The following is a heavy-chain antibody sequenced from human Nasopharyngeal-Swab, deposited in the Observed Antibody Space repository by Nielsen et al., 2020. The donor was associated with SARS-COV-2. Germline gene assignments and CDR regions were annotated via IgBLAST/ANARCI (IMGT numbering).Heavy chain of an antibody. CDR2: VSGSGGST. J-gene: IGHJ4*02. V-gene: IGHV3-23*01. CDR1: GFTFSSYA. D-gene: IGHD3-16*01. Sequence: GGSLRLSCTTPGFTFSSYAMNWVRQDPGKGLEWVSSVSGSGGSTHYANSVKGRFAISRDNSKNTLYLQMNSLRVEDTAIYYCAKSGSEYDYDHIPVPIDFWGQGTLVAVSS. CDR3: AKSGSEYDYDHIPVPIDF.